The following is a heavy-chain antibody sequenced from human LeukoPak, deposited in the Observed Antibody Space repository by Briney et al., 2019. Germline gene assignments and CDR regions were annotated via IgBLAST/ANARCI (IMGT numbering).Heavy chain of an antibody. D-gene: IGHD6-6*01. CDR2: FHYSGNT. Sequence: SETLSLTCSVSGGSVRNFFWSWIRQPPGKGLEWIGYFHYSGNTYYNPSLKSRVTISVETSKNQFSLKLSSVTAADTAVYYCARYSTSCRQIIFYGLDVWGQGTTVTVSS. J-gene: IGHJ6*02. CDR1: GGSVRNFF. V-gene: IGHV4-59*02. CDR3: ARYSTSCRQIIFYGLDV.